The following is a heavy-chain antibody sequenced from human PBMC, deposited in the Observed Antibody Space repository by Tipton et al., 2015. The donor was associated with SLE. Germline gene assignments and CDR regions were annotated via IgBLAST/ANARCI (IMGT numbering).Heavy chain of an antibody. Sequence: TLSLTCAVYGGSFSGYYWSWIRQPPGKGLEWIGEINHSGSTNYNPSLKSRVTISVDTSKNQFSLKMRFVTAADTAVYYCASPRSSSSTDWYFDLWGRGTLVTVSS. CDR2: INHSGST. J-gene: IGHJ2*01. D-gene: IGHD6-6*01. CDR1: GGSFSGYY. V-gene: IGHV4-34*01. CDR3: ASPRSSSSTDWYFDL.